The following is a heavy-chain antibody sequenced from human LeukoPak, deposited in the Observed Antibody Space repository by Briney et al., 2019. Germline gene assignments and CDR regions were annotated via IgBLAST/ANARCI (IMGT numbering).Heavy chain of an antibody. CDR1: GYTFTGYS. CDR3: ARLYGAGRIPSSPIRDGAFDI. J-gene: IGHJ3*02. V-gene: IGHV1-2*02. D-gene: IGHD3-10*01. CDR2: INPNSGDP. Sequence: ASVKVSCKASGYTFTGYSIYWVRQAPGQGLEWIGWINPNSGDPNYVEKFQGRVTMTRDTSINTAYMELSSLRFDDTAVYYCARLYGAGRIPSSPIRDGAFDIWGQGTMLTVSS.